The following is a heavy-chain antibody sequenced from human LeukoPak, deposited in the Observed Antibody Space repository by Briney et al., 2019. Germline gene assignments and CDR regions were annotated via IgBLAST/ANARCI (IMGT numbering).Heavy chain of an antibody. CDR3: ARASDITMVRGVIDWFDP. CDR1: GFTFSSYS. D-gene: IGHD3-10*01. CDR2: ISSSSSTI. Sequence: AGGSLRLSCAASGFTFSSYSMNWVRQAPGKGLEWVSYISSSSSTIYYADSVKGRFTISRDNAKNSLYLQMNSLRAEDTAVYYCARASDITMVRGVIDWFDPWGQGTLVTVSS. J-gene: IGHJ5*02. V-gene: IGHV3-48*04.